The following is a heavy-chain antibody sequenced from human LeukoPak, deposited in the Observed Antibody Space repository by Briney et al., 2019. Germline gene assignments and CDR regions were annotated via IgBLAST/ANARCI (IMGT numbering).Heavy chain of an antibody. CDR2: INHSGST. CDR3: ARLNKPGWFDP. Sequence: SETLSLTCAVYGGSFSGYYWSWIRQPPGKGLEWIGEINHSGSTNYNPSLKSRVTLSVDTSKNQFSLKLSSVTAADTAVYYCARLNKPGWFDPWGQGTLVTVSS. V-gene: IGHV4-34*01. J-gene: IGHJ5*02. CDR1: GGSFSGYY. D-gene: IGHD1-14*01.